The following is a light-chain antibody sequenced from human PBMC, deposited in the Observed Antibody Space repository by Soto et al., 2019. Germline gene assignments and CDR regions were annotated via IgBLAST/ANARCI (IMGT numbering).Light chain of an antibody. CDR1: SSDVGNYNY. CDR2: EVS. J-gene: IGLJ2*01. V-gene: IGLV2-14*01. Sequence: QSALTQPPSASGSPGQSVTISCTGTSSDVGNYNYVSWYQQHPGKAPKLIIFEVSNRPSGISSRFSGSKSGNTASLTISGLQAEDEADYYCASYTSSSTSVIFGRGTKLTVL. CDR3: ASYTSSSTSVI.